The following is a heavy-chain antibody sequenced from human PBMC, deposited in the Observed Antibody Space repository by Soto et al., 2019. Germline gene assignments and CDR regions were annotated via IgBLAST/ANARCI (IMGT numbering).Heavy chain of an antibody. CDR2: MFHSGSP. CDR1: SGSITTDY. D-gene: IGHD5-12*01. J-gene: IGHJ2*01. CDR3: ARVKATYNWFFDL. Sequence: SETLSLTCTVSSGSITTDYWTWIRQPPGAGLEWVGYMFHSGSPSYNPSLESRLTLSLDTSRNQFSLKLSSVTASDTAVYYCARVKATYNWFFDLWGHGTLVTVSS. V-gene: IGHV4-59*01.